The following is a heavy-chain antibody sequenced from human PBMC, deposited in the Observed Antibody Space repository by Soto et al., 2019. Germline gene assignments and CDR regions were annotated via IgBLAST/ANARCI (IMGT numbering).Heavy chain of an antibody. V-gene: IGHV3-23*01. CDR1: GFTFSSYA. D-gene: IGHD2-2*01. CDR3: AKDLALVGYCSSTSCYGLFDY. J-gene: IGHJ4*02. Sequence: GGSLRLSCAASGFTFSSYAMSWVRQAPGKGLEWVSAISGSGGSTYYADSVKGRFTISRDNSKNTLYLQMNSLRAEDTAVYYCAKDLALVGYCSSTSCYGLFDYWGQGTLVTVSS. CDR2: ISGSGGST.